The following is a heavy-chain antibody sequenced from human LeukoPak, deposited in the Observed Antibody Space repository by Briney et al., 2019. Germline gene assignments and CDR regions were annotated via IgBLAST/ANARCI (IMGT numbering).Heavy chain of an antibody. CDR3: ACKKPDYDSSGCYLADAFDI. V-gene: IGHV4-59*08. J-gene: IGHJ3*02. CDR2: IHYGGST. D-gene: IGHD3-22*01. Sequence: SETLSLTCPVYGGSISSYYWSWIRPPPERGLEWVGYIHYGGSTNYNPSLKSRVTISVDTSQNQFSLNLSSVTAADTAVYYCACKKPDYDSSGCYLADAFDIGRQGTMVTVSS. CDR1: GGSISSYY.